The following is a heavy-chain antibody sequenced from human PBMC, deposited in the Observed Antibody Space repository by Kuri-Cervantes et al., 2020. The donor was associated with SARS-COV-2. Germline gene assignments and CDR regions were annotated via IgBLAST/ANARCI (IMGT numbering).Heavy chain of an antibody. D-gene: IGHD3-3*01. V-gene: IGHV3-21*01. CDR2: ISSSSSYI. CDR1: GFTFSSYS. J-gene: IGHJ1*01. CDR3: ARGSDDDVWSGYSTAEYFQH. Sequence: WGTLRLSCAASGFTFSSYSMNWVRQAPGKGLEWVSSISSSSSYIYYADSVKGRFTISRDNAKNSLFLHMYSLRAEDTAVYYCARGSDDDVWSGYSTAEYFQHWGQGTLVTVSS.